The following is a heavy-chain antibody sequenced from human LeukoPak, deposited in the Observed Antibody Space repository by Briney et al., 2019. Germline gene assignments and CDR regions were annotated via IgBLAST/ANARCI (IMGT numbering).Heavy chain of an antibody. V-gene: IGHV3-13*01. J-gene: IGHJ2*01. CDR1: GFNFNASA. CDR3: ARDRGYDFWSGSFDL. D-gene: IGHD3-3*01. CDR2: IGTHGDT. Sequence: PGGSLSLSCAASGFNFNASAMPWVRKVPGKSLGWVPAIGTHGDTYYGDSMKGRFTISRDNAKKSLYLQMNCLRAGDTAVYYCARDRGYDFWSGSFDLWGRGALVTVSS.